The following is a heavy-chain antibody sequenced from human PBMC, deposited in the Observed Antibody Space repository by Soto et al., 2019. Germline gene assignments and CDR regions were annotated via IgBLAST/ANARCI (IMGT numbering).Heavy chain of an antibody. CDR2: IIPIVGIA. CDR1: LGPFSRYC. D-gene: IGHD3-22*01. V-gene: IGHV1-69*02. CDR3: ARISDDSSGYSDY. J-gene: IGHJ4*02. Sequence: GSAGKAFSKGSLGPFSRYCKDWVRPAPGQGLEWMGRIIPIVGIANYAQKFQGRVTITADKSTSTAYMELSSLRSEDTAVYYCARISDDSSGYSDYWGQGTLVTVSS.